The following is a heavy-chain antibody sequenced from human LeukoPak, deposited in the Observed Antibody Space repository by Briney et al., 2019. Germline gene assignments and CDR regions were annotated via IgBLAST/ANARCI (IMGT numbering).Heavy chain of an antibody. CDR1: GFTFSNYT. CDR2: ISSSTSYI. CDR3: ARVQRGIAVALDY. J-gene: IGHJ4*02. V-gene: IGHV3-21*01. Sequence: PGGSLRLSCAASGFTFSNYTMNWVRQAPGKGLEWVSSISSSTSYIYYADSVKGRFTISRDNAKNSLYLQMNSLRAEDTAVYYCARVQRGIAVALDYWGQGTLATVSS. D-gene: IGHD6-19*01.